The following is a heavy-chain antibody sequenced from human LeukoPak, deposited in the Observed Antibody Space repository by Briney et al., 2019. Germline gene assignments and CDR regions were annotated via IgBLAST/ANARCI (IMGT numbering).Heavy chain of an antibody. CDR3: ARDGVGYYDSSGYYYFQH. V-gene: IGHV1-2*02. J-gene: IGHJ1*01. CDR1: GHTFTGYY. Sequence: ASVKVSCKASGHTFTGYYMHWVRQPPGQGLEWMGWINPNSGGTNYAQKFQGRVTMTRDTSISTAYMELSRLRSDDTAVYYCARDGVGYYDSSGYYYFQHWGQGTLVTVSS. CDR2: INPNSGGT. D-gene: IGHD3-22*01.